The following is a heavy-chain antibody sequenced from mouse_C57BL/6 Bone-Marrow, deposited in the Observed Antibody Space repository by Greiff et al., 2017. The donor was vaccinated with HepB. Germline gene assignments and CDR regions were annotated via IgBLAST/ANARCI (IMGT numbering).Heavy chain of an antibody. J-gene: IGHJ2*01. V-gene: IGHV1-81*01. CDR1: GYTFTSYG. Sequence: QVQLQQSGAELARPGASVKLSCKASGYTFTSYGISWVKQSTGQGLEWIGEIYPRSGNTYYNEKFKGKATLTADKSSSTAYMELRSLTSEDSAVYFCAREGEDIITTVVVFDYWGQGTTLTVSS. D-gene: IGHD1-1*01. CDR2: IYPRSGNT. CDR3: AREGEDIITTVVVFDY.